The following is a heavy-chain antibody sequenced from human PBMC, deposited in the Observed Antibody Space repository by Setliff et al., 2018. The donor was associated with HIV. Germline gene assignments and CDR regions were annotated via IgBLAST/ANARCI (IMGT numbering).Heavy chain of an antibody. D-gene: IGHD3-10*01. CDR2: INHSGST. Sequence: SETLSLTCAVYGGSFSAYYWSWIRQPPGKGLEWIGEINHSGSTNYNPSLKSRVTISLDTSKNQFSLKLSSVTAADTALYYCARSVQFGFDLWGRGTLVTVSS. J-gene: IGHJ2*01. CDR1: GGSFSAYY. V-gene: IGHV4-34*01. CDR3: ARSVQFGFDL.